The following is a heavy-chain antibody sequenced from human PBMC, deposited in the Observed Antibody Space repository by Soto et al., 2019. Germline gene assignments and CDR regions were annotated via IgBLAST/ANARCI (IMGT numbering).Heavy chain of an antibody. Sequence: ASVKVSCKASGYTFTSYGISWVRQAPGQGLEWMGWISAYNGNTNYAQKLQGRVTMTTDTSTSTAYMEMTSLRSDDTAVYYCARDRLNGDFWSGYDRWGQGTLVTVSS. D-gene: IGHD3-3*01. CDR1: GYTFTSYG. CDR3: ARDRLNGDFWSGYDR. V-gene: IGHV1-18*01. J-gene: IGHJ5*02. CDR2: ISAYNGNT.